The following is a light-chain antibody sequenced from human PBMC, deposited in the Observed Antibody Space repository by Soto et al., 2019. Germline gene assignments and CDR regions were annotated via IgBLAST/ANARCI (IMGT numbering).Light chain of an antibody. Sequence: EIVLTQSPGTLSLSPGARATLSCRASQAISSTFLAWHRQRPGQAPRLLFSGACSRAAGIPKWFSGSVSGTDFPLTISILEPEDFAVYYCQQFGLSPTFGGGTKV. J-gene: IGKJ4*01. CDR1: QAISSTF. CDR2: GAC. CDR3: QQFGLSPT. V-gene: IGKV3-20*01.